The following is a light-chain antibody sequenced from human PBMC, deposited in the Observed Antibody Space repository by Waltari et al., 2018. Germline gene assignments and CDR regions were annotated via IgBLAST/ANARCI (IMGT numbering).Light chain of an antibody. CDR3: QQYYTTPPT. CDR1: QSVLYSSNNKNY. V-gene: IGKV4-1*01. CDR2: WAF. J-gene: IGKJ1*01. Sequence: DIVMTQSPDSLAVSLGERATINCKSSQSVLYSSNNKNYLAWYHQKSGQPPKLLIYWAFTRESGVPDRFSGSESGTDFTLTISSLQAEDVAVYYCQQYYTTPPTFGQGTKVEIK.